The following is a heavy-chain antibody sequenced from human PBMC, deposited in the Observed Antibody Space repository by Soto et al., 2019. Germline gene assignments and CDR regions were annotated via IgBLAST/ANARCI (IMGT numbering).Heavy chain of an antibody. V-gene: IGHV1-18*01. J-gene: IGHJ5*02. D-gene: IGHD3-3*01. CDR3: ARGGHLGFLESLSFDP. CDR1: GYSFTSYG. Sequence: ASVKVSCKTSGYSFTSYGISWVRQAPGQGLQWMGWISGHNGDVNYAESLQGRVTMTTDTSTSTAYMELRSLRSDDTAVYYCARGGHLGFLESLSFDPWGQGTLVTVSS. CDR2: ISGHNGDV.